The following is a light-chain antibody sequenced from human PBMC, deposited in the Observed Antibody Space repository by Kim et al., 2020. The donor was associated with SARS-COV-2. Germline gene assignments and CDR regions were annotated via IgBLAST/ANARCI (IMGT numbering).Light chain of an antibody. CDR1: QGIGTS. CDR2: GTS. J-gene: IGKJ1*01. CDR3: QQFKSFPPT. V-gene: IGKV1-13*02. Sequence: AIQLAQSPSSLSASLGDRVTITCRASQGIGTSLAWYRQRPGKAPQLLMEGTSTLESGVPSGFTGSGSGTDFILTISSLQPEDFATYYCQQFKSFPPTFGHGTKVDIK.